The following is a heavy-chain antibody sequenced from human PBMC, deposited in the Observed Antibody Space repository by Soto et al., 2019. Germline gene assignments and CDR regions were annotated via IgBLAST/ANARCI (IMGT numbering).Heavy chain of an antibody. D-gene: IGHD5-12*01. V-gene: IGHV1-18*01. CDR3: AREMGDSGYDEEWVYYYYGMDV. CDR1: GYTFTSYG. Sequence: ASVKVSCKASGYTFTSYGISWVRQAPGQGLEWMGWISAYNGNTNYAQKIQGRVTMTTDTSTSTAYMELRSLRSDDTAVYYCAREMGDSGYDEEWVYYYYGMDVWGQGTTVTVSS. J-gene: IGHJ6*02. CDR2: ISAYNGNT.